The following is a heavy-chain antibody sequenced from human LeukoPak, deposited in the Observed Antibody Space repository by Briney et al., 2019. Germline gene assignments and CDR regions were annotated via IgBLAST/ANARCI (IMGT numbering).Heavy chain of an antibody. J-gene: IGHJ4*02. Sequence: SVKVSCKASGGTFSSYAISWERQAPGQGLEWMGGIIPIFGTANYAQKFQGRVTITTDESTSTAYMELSSLRSEDTAVYYCARAAHFCSSTSCYTRADYWGQGTLVTVSS. CDR1: GGTFSSYA. V-gene: IGHV1-69*05. CDR3: ARAAHFCSSTSCYTRADY. CDR2: IIPIFGTA. D-gene: IGHD2-2*02.